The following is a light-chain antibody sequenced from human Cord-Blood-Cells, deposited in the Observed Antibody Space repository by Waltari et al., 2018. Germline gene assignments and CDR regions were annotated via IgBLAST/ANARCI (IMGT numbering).Light chain of an antibody. Sequence: DIVMNQSPDSLAVSLGERATINCKSSQSVLYCTNNKNYLAWYQQKLGQPPKLLIYWASTRESGVPDRLSSSGSGTDFTPTIISLQAEDVAVYYCQQYYSTPYTFGQGTKLEIK. CDR3: QQYYSTPYT. CDR2: WAS. J-gene: IGKJ2*01. V-gene: IGKV4-1*01. CDR1: QSVLYCTNNKNY.